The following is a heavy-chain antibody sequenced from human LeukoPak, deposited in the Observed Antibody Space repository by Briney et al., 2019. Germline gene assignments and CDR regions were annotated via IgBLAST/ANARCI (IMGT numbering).Heavy chain of an antibody. CDR2: IIPIFGTA. CDR3: ASPGTYDSSGYQYDY. D-gene: IGHD3-22*01. Sequence: SVKVSCRASGGTFSSYAISWVRQAPGQGHEWMGGIIPIFGTANYAQKFQGRVTITADESTSTAYMELSSLRSEDTAVYYCASPGTYDSSGYQYDYWGQGTLVTVSS. J-gene: IGHJ4*02. CDR1: GGTFSSYA. V-gene: IGHV1-69*13.